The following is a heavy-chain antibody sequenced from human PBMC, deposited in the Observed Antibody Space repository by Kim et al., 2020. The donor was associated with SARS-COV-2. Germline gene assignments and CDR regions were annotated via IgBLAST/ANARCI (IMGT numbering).Heavy chain of an antibody. J-gene: IGHJ6*02. CDR3: TRTGTRGYYGMDV. V-gene: IGHV3-49*03. Sequence: GGSLRLSCTASGFTFGDYAMSWFRQAPGKGLEWVGFIRSKAYGGTTEYAASVKGRFTISRDDSKSIAYLQMNSLKTEDTAVYYCTRTGTRGYYGMDVWGQGTTVTVSS. CDR2: IRSKAYGGTT. CDR1: GFTFGDYA. D-gene: IGHD1-1*01.